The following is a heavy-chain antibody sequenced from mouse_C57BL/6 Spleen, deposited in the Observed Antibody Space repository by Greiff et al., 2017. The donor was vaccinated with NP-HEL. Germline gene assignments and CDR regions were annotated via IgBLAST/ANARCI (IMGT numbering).Heavy chain of an antibody. CDR2: ISDGGSYT. D-gene: IGHD2-4*01. CDR3: ARGGGGLRNYYAMDY. V-gene: IGHV5-4*03. CDR1: GFTFSSYA. J-gene: IGHJ4*01. Sequence: EVNLVESGGGLVKPGGSLKLSCAASGFTFSSYAMSWVRQTPEKRLEWVATISDGGSYTYYPDNVKGRFTISRDNAKNNLYLQMSHLKSEDTAMYYCARGGGGLRNYYAMDYWGQGTSVTVSS.